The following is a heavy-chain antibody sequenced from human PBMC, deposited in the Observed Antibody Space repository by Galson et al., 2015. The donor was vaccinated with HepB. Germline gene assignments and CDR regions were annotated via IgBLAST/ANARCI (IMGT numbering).Heavy chain of an antibody. CDR1: GFTFSTYA. Sequence: FLRLSCAASGFTFSTYAMSWVRQTPGKGLEWVAAISGSDDGTYHAASVRGRFTLSRDDSKNTLYLQMNRLRAEDTATYYCAKGMAGSCTRVLFYSFDYWGQGSLVTVSS. D-gene: IGHD2-8*02. V-gene: IGHV3-23*01. CDR2: ISGSDDGT. CDR3: AKGMAGSCTRVLFYSFDY. J-gene: IGHJ4*02.